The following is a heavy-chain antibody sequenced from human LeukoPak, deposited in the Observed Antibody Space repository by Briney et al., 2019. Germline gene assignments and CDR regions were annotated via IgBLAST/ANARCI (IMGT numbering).Heavy chain of an antibody. CDR1: GASLSSSSYY. CDR3: ARSRPYCSGGSCYKYYYYYYMDV. CDR2: IYYSGST. J-gene: IGHJ6*03. Sequence: SETLSLTCTVSGASLSSSSYYWGWLRQPPGRGLEWVGIIYYSGSTYDNPSRKSRLTISIDTSKKQFSLKLTSVTAADTAVYYCARSRPYCSGGSCYKYYYYYYMDVWGKGTTVTISS. D-gene: IGHD2-15*01. V-gene: IGHV4-39*07.